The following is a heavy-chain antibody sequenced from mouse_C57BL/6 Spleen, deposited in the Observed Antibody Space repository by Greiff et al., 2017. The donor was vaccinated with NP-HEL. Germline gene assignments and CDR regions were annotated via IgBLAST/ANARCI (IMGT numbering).Heavy chain of an antibody. D-gene: IGHD1-1*01. CDR1: GYSFTSYY. CDR2: IYPGSGNT. Sequence: VQLQQSGPELVKPGASVKISCKASGYSFTSYYIHWVKQRPGQGLEWIGWIYPGSGNTKYNEKFKGKATLTADTSSSTAYMQLSSLTSEDSAVYYCARSRGITTVVAPYYAMDYWGQGTSGTVSS. V-gene: IGHV1-66*01. J-gene: IGHJ4*01. CDR3: ARSRGITTVVAPYYAMDY.